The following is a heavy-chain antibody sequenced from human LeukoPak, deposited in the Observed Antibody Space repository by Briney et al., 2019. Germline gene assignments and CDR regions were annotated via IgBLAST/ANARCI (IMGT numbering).Heavy chain of an antibody. CDR2: INSDGSST. CDR1: GFTFSSYW. V-gene: IGHV3-74*01. CDR3: ASDPETALIDY. J-gene: IGHJ4*02. Sequence: PGGSLRLSCAASGFTFSSYWMHWVRQAPGKGLVWVSRINSDGSSTSYADSVKGRFTISRDNAKNTLYLQMNSLRAEDTAVYYCASDPETALIDYWGQGTLVTVSS. D-gene: IGHD1-14*01.